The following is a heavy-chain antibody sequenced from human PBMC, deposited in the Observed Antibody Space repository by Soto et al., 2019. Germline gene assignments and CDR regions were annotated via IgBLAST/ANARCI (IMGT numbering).Heavy chain of an antibody. CDR1: GGSISSSSYY. CDR2: IYYSGST. D-gene: IGHD3-16*01. V-gene: IGHV4-39*01. Sequence: PSETLSLTCTVSGGSISSSSYYWGWIRQPPGKGLEWIGSIYYSGSTYYNPSLKSRVTISVDTSKNQFSLKLSSVTAADTAVYYCASVTVGGPSSFDYWGQGTLVTVSS. CDR3: ASVTVGGPSSFDY. J-gene: IGHJ4*02.